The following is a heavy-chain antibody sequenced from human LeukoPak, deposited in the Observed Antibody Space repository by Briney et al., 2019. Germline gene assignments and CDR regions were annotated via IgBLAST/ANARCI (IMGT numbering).Heavy chain of an antibody. J-gene: IGHJ6*02. D-gene: IGHD6-13*01. Sequence: VGSLRLSCAASDFTLSDYYMTCSRQAPGKGLEWLSYISNSGSDIYSADSVKGRFTISRDNAKNSLYLQMTSLRAEDTAVYYCARSYRATAGIVDVWGQGTTVTVSS. CDR3: ARSYRATAGIVDV. CDR1: DFTLSDYY. V-gene: IGHV3-11*01. CDR2: ISNSGSDI.